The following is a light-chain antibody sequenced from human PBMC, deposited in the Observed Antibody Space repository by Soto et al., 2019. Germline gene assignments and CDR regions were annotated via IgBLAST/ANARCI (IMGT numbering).Light chain of an antibody. CDR3: MQGLHSPTT. J-gene: IGKJ1*01. CDR1: ESVLHSKEYQY. Sequence: DIVMTQSPLSLHVTPGEPASISGRSIESVLHSKEYQYLDWYLQKPGQSPQLLIYWGSNRASGVPDRFSGSGSGPDFTLQINRVEAEDVGVDFCMQGLHSPTTFGQGTKVEIK. V-gene: IGKV2-28*01. CDR2: WGS.